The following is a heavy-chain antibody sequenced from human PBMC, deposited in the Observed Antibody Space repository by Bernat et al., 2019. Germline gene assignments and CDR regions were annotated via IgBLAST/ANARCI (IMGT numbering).Heavy chain of an antibody. J-gene: IGHJ5*02. CDR2: LYYSGST. V-gene: IGHV4-39*01. Sequence: QLQLQESGPGLVKPSETLSLTCTVSGGSISSSTYYWGWIRQPPGKGLAWIGSLYYSGSTYYNPSLNSRVTISVDTSKNQFSLMLSSVTAADTAVYYCARHCSSTSCYLYKWFDPWGQGTLVTVSS. D-gene: IGHD2-2*01. CDR3: ARHCSSTSCYLYKWFDP. CDR1: GGSISSSTYY.